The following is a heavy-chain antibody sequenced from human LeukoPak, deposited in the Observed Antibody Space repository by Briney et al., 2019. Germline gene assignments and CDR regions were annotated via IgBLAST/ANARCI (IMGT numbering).Heavy chain of an antibody. CDR3: ARDNGGTAMAYYYYYYMDV. D-gene: IGHD5-18*01. Sequence: SVKVSCKASGGTFSTYGISWVRQAPGQGLEWMGGIIPFFGTANYAQKFQDRVTITADESTRTAYMELSSLRSEDTAVYYCARDNGGTAMAYYYYYYMDVWGKGTTVIMSS. CDR2: IIPFFGTA. J-gene: IGHJ6*03. CDR1: GGTFSTYG. V-gene: IGHV1-69*13.